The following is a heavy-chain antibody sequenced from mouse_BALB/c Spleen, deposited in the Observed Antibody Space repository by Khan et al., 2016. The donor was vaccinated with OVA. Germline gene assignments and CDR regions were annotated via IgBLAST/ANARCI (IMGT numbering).Heavy chain of an antibody. D-gene: IGHD2-10*02. CDR3: APPSYDPRDFEV. Sequence: VQLKESGAELVKPGASVRLSCTASGFNIKDTYLHWVKQRPEQGLEWIGRIAPANGNTNYDPKFQGKATITADTSSNTSYLQLNSLTSEDTAVYYCAPPSYDPRDFEVWGAGTTVTVSS. J-gene: IGHJ1*01. V-gene: IGHV14-3*02. CDR1: GFNIKDTY. CDR2: IAPANGNT.